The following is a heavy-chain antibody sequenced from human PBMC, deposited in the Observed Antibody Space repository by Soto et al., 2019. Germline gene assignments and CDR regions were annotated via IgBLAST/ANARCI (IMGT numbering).Heavy chain of an antibody. V-gene: IGHV4-34*01. J-gene: IGHJ5*02. CDR3: ARDPTYYYDISGYPRGYNWFDP. Sequence: SETLSLTCAVYGGSFSGYYWSWIRQPPGKGLEWIGEINHSGSTNYNPSLKSRVTISVDTSKNQFSLKLSSVTAADTAVYYCARDPTYYYDISGYPRGYNWFDPWGQGTLVTVSS. CDR2: INHSGST. D-gene: IGHD3-22*01. CDR1: GGSFSGYY.